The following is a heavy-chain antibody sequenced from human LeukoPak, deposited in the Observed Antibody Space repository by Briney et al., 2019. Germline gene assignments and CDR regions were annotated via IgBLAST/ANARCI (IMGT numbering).Heavy chain of an antibody. J-gene: IGHJ4*02. CDR1: GGSISSSSYY. D-gene: IGHD1-26*01. Sequence: SETLSLTCTVSGGSISSSSYYWGWIRQPPGKGLEWIGSIYYSGSTYYNPSLKSRVTISVDTSKNQFSLKLSSVTAADTAVYYCARDEGDSGSYYHVDYWGQGTLVTVSS. CDR3: ARDEGDSGSYYHVDY. V-gene: IGHV4-39*07. CDR2: IYYSGST.